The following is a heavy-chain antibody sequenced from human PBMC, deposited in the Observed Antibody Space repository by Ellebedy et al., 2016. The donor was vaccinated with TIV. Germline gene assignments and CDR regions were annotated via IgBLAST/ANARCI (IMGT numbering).Heavy chain of an antibody. CDR1: GFPFTSYS. CDR2: ISHSSIII. D-gene: IGHD4-17*01. V-gene: IGHV3-48*04. Sequence: GGPLRLSCAASGFPFTSYSMNWVRQAPGKGLEWVSYISHSSIIINYADSVRGRFTISRDNAKNSVYLQMNSLRGEDTAVYYCATDGSYGDYRSPTHAFVMWGQGTLVTVSS. CDR3: ATDGSYGDYRSPTHAFVM. J-gene: IGHJ3*02.